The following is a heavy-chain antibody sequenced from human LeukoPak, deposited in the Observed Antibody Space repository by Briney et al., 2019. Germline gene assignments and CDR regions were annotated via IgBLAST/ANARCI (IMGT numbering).Heavy chain of an antibody. D-gene: IGHD2-2*01. CDR2: MNPNSGNA. V-gene: IGHV1-8*01. CDR1: GYTFTSYD. J-gene: IGHJ1*01. CDR3: ARVQYCSSTSCSSTEYFQH. Sequence: GASVKVSCKASGYTFTSYDINWVRQATGQGLEWMGWMNPNSGNAGYAQKFQGRVTMTRNTSISTAYMELSSLRSEDTAVYFCARVQYCSSTSCSSTEYFQHWGQGTLVTVSS.